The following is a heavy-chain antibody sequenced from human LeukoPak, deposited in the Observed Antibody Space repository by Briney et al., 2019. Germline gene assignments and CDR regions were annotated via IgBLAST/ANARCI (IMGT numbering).Heavy chain of an antibody. CDR1: GFTFTNYW. CDR3: ARGGVDY. Sequence: GGSLRLSCAASGFTFTNYWMHWVRQAPGRGLVWVSRINSDGHTTTYADSVKGRFTISRDNAKNTLYLQMNSLRAEDTAVYYCARGGVDYWGQGTLVTVSS. CDR2: INSDGHTT. J-gene: IGHJ4*02. D-gene: IGHD3-16*01. V-gene: IGHV3-74*01.